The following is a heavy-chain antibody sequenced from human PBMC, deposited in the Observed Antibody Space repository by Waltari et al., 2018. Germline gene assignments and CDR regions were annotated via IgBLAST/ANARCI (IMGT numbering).Heavy chain of an antibody. D-gene: IGHD4-17*01. CDR3: ARNDGDYVGDAFDI. CDR2: IYYSGST. CDR1: GGSISSYY. Sequence: QVQLQESGPGLVKPSETLSLTCTVSGGSISSYYWSWIRPPPGKGLEWIGYIYYSGSTNYNPSLKSRVTISVDTSKNQFSLKLSSVTAADTAVYYCARNDGDYVGDAFDIWGQGTMVTVSS. V-gene: IGHV4-59*01. J-gene: IGHJ3*02.